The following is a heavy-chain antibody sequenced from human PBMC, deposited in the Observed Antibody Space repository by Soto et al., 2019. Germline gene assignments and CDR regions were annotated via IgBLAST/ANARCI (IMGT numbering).Heavy chain of an antibody. D-gene: IGHD2-2*01. Sequence: PGGSLRLSCAASGFTFSSYAMSWVRQAPGKGLEWVSAISGSGGSTYYADSVKGRFTISRDNSKNTLYLQMNGLRAEDTAVYYCAKAEYQLLYLDYWGQGTLVTVSS. CDR1: GFTFSSYA. CDR2: ISGSGGST. V-gene: IGHV3-23*01. CDR3: AKAEYQLLYLDY. J-gene: IGHJ4*02.